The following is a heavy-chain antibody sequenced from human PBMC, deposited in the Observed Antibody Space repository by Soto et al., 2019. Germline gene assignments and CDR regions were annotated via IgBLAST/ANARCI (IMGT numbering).Heavy chain of an antibody. CDR2: IYYSGST. V-gene: IGHV4-59*01. CDR3: ARDAAAGGGGY. D-gene: IGHD6-13*01. Sequence: SETLSLTCTVSGGSISSYYWSWIRQPPGKGLEWIGYIYYSGSTNYNPSLKSRVTISVDTSKNQFSLKLSSVTAADTAVYYCARDAAAGGGGYWGQGTLVTVS. CDR1: GGSISSYY. J-gene: IGHJ4*02.